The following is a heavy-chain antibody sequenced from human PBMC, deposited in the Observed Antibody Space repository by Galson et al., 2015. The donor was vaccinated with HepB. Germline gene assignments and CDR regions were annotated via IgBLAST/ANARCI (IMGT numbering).Heavy chain of an antibody. CDR2: FDPEDGET. D-gene: IGHD1-26*01. CDR3: ATDPPGFSGSYLARY. CDR1: GYTLTELS. J-gene: IGHJ4*02. Sequence: SVKVSCKVSGYTLTELSMHWVRQAPGKGLEWMGGFDPEDGETIYAQKFQGRVTMTADTSTDTAYMELSSLRSEDTAVYYCATDPPGFSGSYLARYWGQGTLVTVSS. V-gene: IGHV1-24*01.